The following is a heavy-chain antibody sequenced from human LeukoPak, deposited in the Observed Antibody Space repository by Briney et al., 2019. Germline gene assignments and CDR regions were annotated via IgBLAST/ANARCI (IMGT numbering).Heavy chain of an antibody. Sequence: QPGGSLRLSCAASGYTFSSYAMSWVRQAPGKGLEWASLISGSGASTYYADSVKGRFTISRDNAKNSLYLQMNSLRAEDTAVYYCARDEQQLVFYYYYYMDVWGKGTTVTVSS. CDR1: GYTFSSYA. CDR2: ISGSGAST. J-gene: IGHJ6*03. V-gene: IGHV3-23*01. CDR3: ARDEQQLVFYYYYYMDV. D-gene: IGHD6-13*01.